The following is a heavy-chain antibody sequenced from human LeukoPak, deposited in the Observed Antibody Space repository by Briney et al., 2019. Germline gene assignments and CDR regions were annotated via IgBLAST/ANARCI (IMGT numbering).Heavy chain of an antibody. CDR3: ARLATLSTVAARGRTWFDA. J-gene: IGHJ5*02. CDR1: GGSLSSSSYY. CDR2: IYYSGST. V-gene: IGHV4-39*07. Sequence: SETLSLTCTVSGGSLSSSSYYWGWIRQPPGKGLEWIGSIYYSGSTYYNPSLKSRVTISVDTSKNQFSLKLSSVTAADTAVYYCARLATLSTVAARGRTWFDAWGQGTLVTVSS. D-gene: IGHD6-6*01.